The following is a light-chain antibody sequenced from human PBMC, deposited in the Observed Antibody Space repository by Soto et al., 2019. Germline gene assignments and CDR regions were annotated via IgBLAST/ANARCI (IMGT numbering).Light chain of an antibody. Sequence: QAVVIQPASVSGSPGQSITISCTGTSSDVATYNLVSWYQQHPGKAPKLIIYEGSERPSGVSNRFSGSKSGITASLTISGLQAEDEADYYCCSYTTTNTPFGGGTKLTVL. CDR1: SSDVATYNL. V-gene: IGLV2-23*01. CDR3: CSYTTTNTP. J-gene: IGLJ2*01. CDR2: EGS.